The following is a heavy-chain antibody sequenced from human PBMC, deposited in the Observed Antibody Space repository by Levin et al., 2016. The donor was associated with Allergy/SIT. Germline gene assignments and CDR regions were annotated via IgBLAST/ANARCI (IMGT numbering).Heavy chain of an antibody. CDR3: AKGVITSQGLTQYYYYYMDV. J-gene: IGHJ6*03. CDR1: GFTFSSYA. V-gene: IGHV3-30*04. CDR2: ISYDGSNK. Sequence: GGSLRLSCAASGFTFSSYAMHWVRQAPGKGLEWVAVISYDGSNKYYADSVKGRFTISRDNSKNTLYLQMNSLRAEDTAVYYCAKGVITSQGLTQYYYYYMDVWGKGTTVTVSS. D-gene: IGHD1-14*01.